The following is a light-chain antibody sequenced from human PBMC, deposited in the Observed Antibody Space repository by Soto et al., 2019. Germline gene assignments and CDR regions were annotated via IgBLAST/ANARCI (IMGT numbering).Light chain of an antibody. J-gene: IGLJ1*01. Sequence: QSVLTQPASVSGSPGQSITISCTGTSSDVGAYTFVSWYQQHPDKVPTLMIFDVSRRPSGVSDRFSGSKSGNTASLTISGLQPEDEADYYCSSYTSSSTHVFGSGTKLTVL. CDR1: SSDVGAYTF. CDR3: SSYTSSSTHV. V-gene: IGLV2-14*03. CDR2: DVS.